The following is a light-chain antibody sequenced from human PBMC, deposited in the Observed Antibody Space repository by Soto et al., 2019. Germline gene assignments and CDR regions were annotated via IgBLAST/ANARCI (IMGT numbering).Light chain of an antibody. Sequence: QTVVTQSPSASASLGASVKLTCTLSSGHSSYAIAWHQQQPEKGPRYLMKLSSDGSHTRGDGIPDRFSGSSSGTERYLTISSLQSDDEADYFCQTWGAGFVIFGGGTKLTVL. CDR1: SGHSSYA. CDR3: QTWGAGFVI. J-gene: IGLJ2*01. V-gene: IGLV4-69*01. CDR2: LSSDGSH.